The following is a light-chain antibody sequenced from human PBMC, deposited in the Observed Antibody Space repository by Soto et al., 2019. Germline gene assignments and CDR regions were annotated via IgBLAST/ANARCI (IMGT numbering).Light chain of an antibody. CDR2: KVS. J-gene: IGKJ5*01. CDR3: MQGTHWPIT. Sequence: VVITHSPLSLPVTLGEPGSIACRSNQSLVHSDGIAYFSWFQQRPGRSPRRLIYKVSNRDSGVPARFSGSGSGTDFALKISRVEAEDVGVYYCMQGTHWPITFGQGTRLEIK. CDR1: QSLVHSDGIAY. V-gene: IGKV2-30*02.